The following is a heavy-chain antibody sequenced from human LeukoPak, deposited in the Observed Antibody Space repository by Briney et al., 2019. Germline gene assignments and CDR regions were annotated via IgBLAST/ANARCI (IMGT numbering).Heavy chain of an antibody. CDR3: ATETNGRHYDY. J-gene: IGHJ4*02. V-gene: IGHV3-21*06. Sequence: GGSLRLSCTASGLTFSTSGFNLVRQAPGKGLEWVASIGPTGSDRYHADSIKGRFTISRDNANNFLYLRMNSLRAEDTAVYYCATETNGRHYDYWGQGTLLTVSS. CDR1: GLTFSTSG. CDR2: IGPTGSDR. D-gene: IGHD1-14*01.